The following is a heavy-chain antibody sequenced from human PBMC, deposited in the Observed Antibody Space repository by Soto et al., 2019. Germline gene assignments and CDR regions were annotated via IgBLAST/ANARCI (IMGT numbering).Heavy chain of an antibody. CDR2: ISGYNGDT. V-gene: IGHV1-18*01. CDR3: AKNGQPPYYYYGMDV. J-gene: IGHJ6*02. CDR1: GNTFTRDG. Sequence: QGQLVQSGGEVKKPGASVKVSCKASGNTFTRDGISWVRQAPGQGLEWMGWISGYNGDTKYAQKFQGRVTMTVDTSTTTAYMELRSLTSDDRAVYYCAKNGQPPYYYYGMDVWGQGTTVTVSS. D-gene: IGHD2-8*01.